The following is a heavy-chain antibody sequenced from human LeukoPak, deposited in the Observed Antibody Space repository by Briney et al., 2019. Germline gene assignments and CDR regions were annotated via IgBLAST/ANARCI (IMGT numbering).Heavy chain of an antibody. J-gene: IGHJ5*02. CDR3: ARGVVVAATKALTAWFDP. CDR2: INHSGST. Sequence: ASETLSLTCAVYGGSFSGYYWSWIRQPPGKGLEWIGEINHSGSTNYNPSLKSRVTISVDTSKNQFSLKLSSVTAADTAVYYCARGVVVAATKALTAWFDPWGQGTLVTVSS. D-gene: IGHD2-15*01. CDR1: GGSFSGYY. V-gene: IGHV4-34*01.